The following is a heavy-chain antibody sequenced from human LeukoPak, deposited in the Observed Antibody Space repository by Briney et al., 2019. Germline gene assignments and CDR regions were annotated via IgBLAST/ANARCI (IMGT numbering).Heavy chain of an antibody. CDR1: GYTFTNYY. J-gene: IGHJ4*02. V-gene: IGHV1-46*01. CDR2: IDPSGGST. Sequence: ASVKVSFTASGYTFTNYYIHWVRQAPGQGLEWMGIIDPSGGSTAYAQKFQGRVTMTRDTSTSTVHMELRSLTSEDTAVYYCARNDQRGYNHGSPDYWGQGTLVIVSS. CDR3: ARNDQRGYNHGSPDY. D-gene: IGHD5-18*01.